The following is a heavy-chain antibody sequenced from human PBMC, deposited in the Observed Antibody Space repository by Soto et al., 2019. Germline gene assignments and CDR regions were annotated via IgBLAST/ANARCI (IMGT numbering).Heavy chain of an antibody. CDR1: GSTFTSYY. CDR3: ARSIAVALDAFDI. D-gene: IGHD6-19*01. CDR2: INPSGGST. J-gene: IGHJ3*02. V-gene: IGHV1-46*01. Sequence: ASVKVSCKASGSTFTSYYMHWVRQAPGQGLEWMGIINPSGGSTSYAQKFQGRVTMTRDTSTSTVYMELSSLRSEDTAVYYCARSIAVALDAFDIWGQGTMVTVSS.